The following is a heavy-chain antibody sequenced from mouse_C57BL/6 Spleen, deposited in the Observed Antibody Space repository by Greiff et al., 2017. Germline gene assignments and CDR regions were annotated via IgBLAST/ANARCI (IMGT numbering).Heavy chain of an antibody. CDR1: GYAFTNYL. D-gene: IGHD2-3*01. Sequence: VQLQQSGAELVRPGTSVKVSCKASGYAFTNYLIEWVKQRPGQGLEWIGVINPGSGGTNYNEKFKGKATLTADKSSSTAYMQLSSLTSEDSAVYVCARGGIDGYYSWFAYWGQGTLVTVSA. J-gene: IGHJ3*01. CDR3: ARGGIDGYYSWFAY. V-gene: IGHV1-54*01. CDR2: INPGSGGT.